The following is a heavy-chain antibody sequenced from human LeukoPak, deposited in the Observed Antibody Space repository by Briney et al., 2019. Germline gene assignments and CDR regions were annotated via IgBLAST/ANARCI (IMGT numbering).Heavy chain of an antibody. Sequence: GGSLRLSCAASGFTVSSNYMSWVRQAPGKGLEWVSVIYSGGSTYYADSVKGRFTISRDNSKNTLYLQMNSLRAEDTAVYYCARGGGYSYGPEGAFDIWGQGTMVTVSS. D-gene: IGHD5-18*01. J-gene: IGHJ3*02. CDR1: GFTVSSNY. V-gene: IGHV3-53*01. CDR2: IYSGGST. CDR3: ARGGGYSYGPEGAFDI.